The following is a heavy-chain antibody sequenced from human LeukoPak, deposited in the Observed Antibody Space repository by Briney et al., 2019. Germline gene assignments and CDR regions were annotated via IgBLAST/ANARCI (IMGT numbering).Heavy chain of an antibody. CDR1: GYTFTGYY. CDR3: ARERSPSLEWLLRGYFDY. J-gene: IGHJ4*02. CDR2: INPNSGGT. Sequence: ASVKVSCKAVGYTFTGYYMHWVRQAPGQGLEWMGWINPNSGGTNYAQKFQGWVTMTRDTSISTAYMELSRLRSDDTAVYYCARERSPSLEWLLRGYFDYWGQGTLVTVSS. V-gene: IGHV1-2*04. D-gene: IGHD3-3*01.